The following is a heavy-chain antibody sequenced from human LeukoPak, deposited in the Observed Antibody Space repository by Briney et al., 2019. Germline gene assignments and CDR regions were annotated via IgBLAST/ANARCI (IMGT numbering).Heavy chain of an antibody. CDR1: GFTFSGYS. V-gene: IGHV3-21*01. J-gene: IGHJ4*02. CDR3: ARDVHPTYYYDSSGYAD. CDR2: ISSSSSYI. D-gene: IGHD3-22*01. Sequence: PGGSLRLSCAASGFTFSGYSMNWVRQAPGKGLEWVSSISSSSSYIYYADSVKGRITISRDNAKNSLYLQMNSLRAEDTAVYYCARDVHPTYYYDSSGYADWGQGTLVTVSS.